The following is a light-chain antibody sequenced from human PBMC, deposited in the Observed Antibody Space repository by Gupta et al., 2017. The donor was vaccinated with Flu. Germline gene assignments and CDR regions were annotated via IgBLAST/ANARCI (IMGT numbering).Light chain of an antibody. V-gene: IGLV1-47*01. Sequence: RSFNIGKNYVYWYQQIIGAATKRLIYRDNQRPSVVPDRFSGSKSGNSAALAISGLLSEDEADYYCAAWDDGLSGVVFGGGTELTVL. CDR1: SFNIGKNY. CDR3: AAWDDGLSGVV. J-gene: IGLJ3*02. CDR2: RDN.